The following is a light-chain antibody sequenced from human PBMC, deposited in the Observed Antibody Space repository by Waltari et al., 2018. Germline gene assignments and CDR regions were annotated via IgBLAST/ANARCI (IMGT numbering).Light chain of an antibody. V-gene: IGLV2-14*01. CDR1: SSAVGAYNY. J-gene: IGLJ3*02. Sequence: QSALTQPASVSASPGQSITISCTGTSSAVGAYNYVSWYQQHPGKTPKLIIYEVRIRPAGVSNRCSGAKSGNTASLTIAGLQADDEADYYCSSSTSSTTRVFGVGTRLTVL. CDR2: EVR. CDR3: SSSTSSTTRV.